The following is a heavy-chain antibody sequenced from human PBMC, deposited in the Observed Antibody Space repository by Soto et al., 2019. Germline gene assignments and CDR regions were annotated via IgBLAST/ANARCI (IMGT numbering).Heavy chain of an antibody. CDR1: SASISSEQR. CDR2: IHHSGST. Sequence: QMQLQESGPRLVKPSETLSLTCAVSSASISSEQRWSWVRQPPGKGLEGIGEIHHSGSTTNNPSLKSRVTMSVVKYKIQFSLNLSSVTAADTAVYDCARSVGWYAIDPWGQGTLVTVSS. D-gene: IGHD6-19*01. V-gene: IGHV4-4*02. J-gene: IGHJ5*02. CDR3: ARSVGWYAIDP.